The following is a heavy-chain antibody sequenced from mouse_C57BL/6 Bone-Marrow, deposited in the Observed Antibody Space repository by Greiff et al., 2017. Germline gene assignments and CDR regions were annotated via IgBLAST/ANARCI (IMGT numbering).Heavy chain of an antibody. CDR2: IYPGSGST. V-gene: IGHV1-55*01. CDR1: GYTFTSYW. J-gene: IGHJ2*01. CDR3: ARNPPSYYGPDY. Sequence: QVQLQQSGAELVKPGASVKMSCKASGYTFTSYWITWVKQRPGQGLEWIGDIYPGSGSTNYNEKFKSKATLTVDTSSSTAYMQLSSLTSEDSAVYYCARNPPSYYGPDYWSQGTTLTVSS. D-gene: IGHD1-1*01.